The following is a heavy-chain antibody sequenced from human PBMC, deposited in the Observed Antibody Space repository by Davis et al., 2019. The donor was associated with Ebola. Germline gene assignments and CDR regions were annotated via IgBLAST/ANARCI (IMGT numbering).Heavy chain of an antibody. CDR3: AKDTSNIWFDI. V-gene: IGHV3-20*04. Sequence: GGSLRLSCAASGFTFDDYAMTWVRQAPGKGLEWVSGINWNGGSTGYVDSVKGRFTISRDNSKNTLYLQMNGLRVEDTAIYYCAKDTSNIWFDIWGQGTNVTVSS. CDR1: GFTFDDYA. CDR2: INWNGGST. D-gene: IGHD1-26*01. J-gene: IGHJ3*02.